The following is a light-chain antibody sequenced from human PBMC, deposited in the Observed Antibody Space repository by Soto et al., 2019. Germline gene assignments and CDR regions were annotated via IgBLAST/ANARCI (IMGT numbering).Light chain of an antibody. Sequence: QSVLTQPPSASGTPGQRVTISCSGSSSNIGRNTVNWYQQLPGTAPKVLIYSDDQRPSGVPDRFSGSKSGTSASLAISGLRPEDEAEYYCAAWDDSFDGHVVFGGGTKLTVL. J-gene: IGLJ2*01. CDR2: SDD. V-gene: IGLV1-44*01. CDR3: AAWDDSFDGHVV. CDR1: SSNIGRNT.